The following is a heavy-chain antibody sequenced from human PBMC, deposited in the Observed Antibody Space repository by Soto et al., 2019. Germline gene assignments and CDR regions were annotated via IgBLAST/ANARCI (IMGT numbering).Heavy chain of an antibody. D-gene: IGHD3-3*01. CDR3: ARALNDFWSGYPNYYYYYGMDV. Sequence: QVQLVQSGAEVKKPGSSVKVSCKASGGTFSSYAISWVRQAPGQGLEWMGGIIPIFGTANYAQKFQGRVTITADESTSTAHMELSSLRSEDTAVYYCARALNDFWSGYPNYYYYYGMDVWGQGTTVTVSS. J-gene: IGHJ6*02. CDR2: IIPIFGTA. CDR1: GGTFSSYA. V-gene: IGHV1-69*01.